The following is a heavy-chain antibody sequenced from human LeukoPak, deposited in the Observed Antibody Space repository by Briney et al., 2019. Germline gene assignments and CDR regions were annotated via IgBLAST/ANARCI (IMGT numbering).Heavy chain of an antibody. Sequence: SETLSLTCAVYGGSFSGYYWTWIRQPPGKGLEWIGEINHSGSTNYNPSLKSRVTISVDTSKNQFSLKLSSVTAADTAVYYCARAQKAVVSPVYYYYGMDVWGQGTTVTVSS. V-gene: IGHV4-34*01. D-gene: IGHD4-23*01. CDR3: ARAQKAVVSPVYYYYGMDV. J-gene: IGHJ6*02. CDR1: GGSFSGYY. CDR2: INHSGST.